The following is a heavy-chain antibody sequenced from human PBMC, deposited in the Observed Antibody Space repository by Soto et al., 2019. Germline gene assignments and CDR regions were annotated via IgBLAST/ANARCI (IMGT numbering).Heavy chain of an antibody. D-gene: IGHD2-21*01. CDR1: GGSFSGYY. CDR3: VRHRSSREIPFDN. V-gene: IGHV4-34*01. J-gene: IGHJ4*02. CDR2: INHSGST. Sequence: SETLSLTCAVYGGSFSGYYWSWIRQPPGKGLEWIGEINHSGSTNYNPSLKSRVTISVDTSKNQFSLRLQSVTAANTAAYSCVRHRSSREIPFDNWGQGTLVTV.